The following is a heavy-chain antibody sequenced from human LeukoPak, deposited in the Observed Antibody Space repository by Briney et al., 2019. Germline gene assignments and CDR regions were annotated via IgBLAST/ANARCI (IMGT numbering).Heavy chain of an antibody. CDR3: AKGGYCSSTSFPYYYYYGMDV. D-gene: IGHD2-2*01. V-gene: IGHV3-30*18. CDR2: ISYDGSNK. J-gene: IGHJ6*02. Sequence: GRSLRLSCAASGFTFSSYGLHWVGQAQGKGLEWVAVISYDGSNKYYADSVKGRFTISRDNSKNTLYLQMNSLRAEDTAVYYCAKGGYCSSTSFPYYYYYGMDVWGQGTTVTVSS. CDR1: GFTFSSYG.